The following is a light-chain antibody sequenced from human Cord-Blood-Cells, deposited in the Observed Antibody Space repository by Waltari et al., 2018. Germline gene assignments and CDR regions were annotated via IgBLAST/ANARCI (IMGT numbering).Light chain of an antibody. Sequence: QSVLTQPPSASGTPGQRVTISCSGSSSNIGSNYVYWYQQLPGTAPKRLIYRNNQRPSGVPDRFSGSKSGTSASRAISGLRSEDEADYYCAAWDDSLSGYVFGTGTKVTVL. V-gene: IGLV1-47*01. CDR1: SSNIGSNY. CDR2: RNN. J-gene: IGLJ1*01. CDR3: AAWDDSLSGYV.